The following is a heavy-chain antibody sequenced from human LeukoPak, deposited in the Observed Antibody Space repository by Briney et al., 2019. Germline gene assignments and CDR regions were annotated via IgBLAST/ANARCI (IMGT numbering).Heavy chain of an antibody. V-gene: IGHV4-39*01. D-gene: IGHD3-3*01. CDR3: ARISREAYYYYYMDV. CDR1: GGSVTSSSYY. J-gene: IGHJ6*03. Sequence: SETLSLTCTVSGGSVTSSSYYWGWIRQPPGKWLEWIGSIYYSGSTYYNPSLKSRVTISVDTSKNQFSLKLSSVTAADTAVYYCARISREAYYYYYMDVWGKGTTVTISS. CDR2: IYYSGST.